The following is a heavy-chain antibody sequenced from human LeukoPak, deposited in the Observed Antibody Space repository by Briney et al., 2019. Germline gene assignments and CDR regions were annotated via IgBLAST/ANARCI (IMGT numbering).Heavy chain of an antibody. CDR3: AKARLMAAPFYYYGVDV. CDR1: GIDFEDYA. V-gene: IGHV3-9*01. Sequence: PGGSLRLSCAASGIDFEDYAIHWVRQVPGKGLEWVSGISWNSGAKAYADSVRGRFTISRDNAKNSLYLQMNSLRGEDTALYYCAKARLMAAPFYYYGVDVWGPGTTVTVSS. J-gene: IGHJ6*02. D-gene: IGHD5-24*01. CDR2: ISWNSGAK.